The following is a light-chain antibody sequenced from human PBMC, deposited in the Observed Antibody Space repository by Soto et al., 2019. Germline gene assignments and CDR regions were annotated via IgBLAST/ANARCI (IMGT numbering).Light chain of an antibody. J-gene: IGKJ4*01. CDR2: GAS. V-gene: IGKV3-15*01. Sequence: EIVMTQSPASLAVSPGERATLSCRASQSVFTNLAWYQQKPGQAPRLLIYGASTRATGIPARFSGSGSGTEFTLTISSLQSEDFALYYCQQYHNWPPLTFGGGTKVEIK. CDR1: QSVFTN. CDR3: QQYHNWPPLT.